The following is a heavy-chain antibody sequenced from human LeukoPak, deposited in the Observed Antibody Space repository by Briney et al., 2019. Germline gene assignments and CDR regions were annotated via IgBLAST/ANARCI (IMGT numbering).Heavy chain of an antibody. V-gene: IGHV3-48*03. CDR2: ISSSGSTI. CDR1: GLTFSSYE. J-gene: IGHJ6*04. Sequence: GGSLRLSYAVSGLTFSSYEMNWVRQAPGKGLEWVSYISSSGSTIYYADSVKGRFTISRDNAKNSLYLQMNSLRAEDTAVYYCTELGITMIGGVWGKGTTVTISS. CDR3: TELGITMIGGV. D-gene: IGHD3-10*02.